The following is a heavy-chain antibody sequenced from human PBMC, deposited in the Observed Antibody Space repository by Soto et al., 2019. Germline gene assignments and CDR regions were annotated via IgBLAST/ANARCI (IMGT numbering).Heavy chain of an antibody. CDR3: ARDPKYYYDSSGYLLP. D-gene: IGHD3-22*01. V-gene: IGHV3-21*01. Sequence: PGGSLRLSCAASGFTFSSYSMNWVRQAPGKGLEWVSSISSSSSYIYYADSVKGRFTISRDNAKNSLYLQMNSLRAEDTAVYYCARDPKYYYDSSGYLLPWGQGTLVTVSS. CDR1: GFTFSSYS. J-gene: IGHJ5*02. CDR2: ISSSSSYI.